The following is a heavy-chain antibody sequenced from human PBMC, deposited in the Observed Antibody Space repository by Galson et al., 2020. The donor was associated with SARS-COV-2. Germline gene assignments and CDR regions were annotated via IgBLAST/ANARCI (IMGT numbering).Heavy chain of an antibody. CDR2: ISTYNDNT. CDR1: GYTFSSYG. CDR3: ARDGFTRDLAAILASGAPFDY. D-gene: IGHD3-3*02. J-gene: IGHJ4*02. V-gene: IGHV1-18*01. Sequence: ASVKVSCKAFGYTFSSYGISWVRQAPGQGLEWVGWISTYNDNTKYAQKLQGRVTMTTDTSTSTAYMELRSLRSDDTAVYYCARDGFTRDLAAILASGAPFDYWGQGTLVTVS.